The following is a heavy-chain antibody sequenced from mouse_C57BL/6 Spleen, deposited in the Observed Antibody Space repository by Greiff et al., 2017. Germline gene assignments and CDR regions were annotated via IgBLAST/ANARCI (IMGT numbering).Heavy chain of an antibody. CDR3: TRYGSSYVDYFDY. Sequence: QVQLKEPGAELVRPGASVTLSCKASGYTFTDYEMHWVKQTPVHGLEWIGAIDPETGGTAYNQKFKGKAILTADKSSSTAYMELRSLTSEDSAVYYCTRYGSSYVDYFDYWGQGTTLTVSS. V-gene: IGHV1-15*01. D-gene: IGHD1-1*01. CDR1: GYTFTDYE. CDR2: IDPETGGT. J-gene: IGHJ2*01.